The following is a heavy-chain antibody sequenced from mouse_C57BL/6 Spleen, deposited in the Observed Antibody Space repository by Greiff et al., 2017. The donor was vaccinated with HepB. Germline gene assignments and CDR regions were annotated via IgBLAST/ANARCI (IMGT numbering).Heavy chain of an antibody. CDR2: IYPGDGDT. J-gene: IGHJ3*01. D-gene: IGHD1-1*01. Sequence: QVQLQQSGAELVKPGASVKISCKASGYAFSSYWMNWVKQRPGKGLEWIGQIYPGDGDTNYNGKFKGKATLTADKSSSSAYMQLNSLTSEDSAVYFCARAGGELLLRFSWFAYWGQGTLVTVSA. V-gene: IGHV1-80*01. CDR3: ARAGGELLLRFSWFAY. CDR1: GYAFSSYW.